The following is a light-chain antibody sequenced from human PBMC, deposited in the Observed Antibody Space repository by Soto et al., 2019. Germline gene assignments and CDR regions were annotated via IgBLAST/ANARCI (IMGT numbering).Light chain of an antibody. CDR2: DNN. V-gene: IGLV1-51*01. CDR3: GTWDSSLSAVV. J-gene: IGLJ2*01. Sequence: QAVLTQPPSVSAAPGQKVSISCSGSSSNIGNNYASWYQQLPGTAPKLLIYDNNKRPSGIPDRFSGSKSGTSATLGITGIQTGDEADYYCGTWDSSLSAVVFGGGTKLTVL. CDR1: SSNIGNNY.